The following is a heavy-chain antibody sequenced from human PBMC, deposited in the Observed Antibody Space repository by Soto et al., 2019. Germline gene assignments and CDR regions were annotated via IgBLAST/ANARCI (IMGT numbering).Heavy chain of an antibody. J-gene: IGHJ4*02. D-gene: IGHD1-26*01. CDR1: GGSISSGGTGSY. V-gene: IGHV4-31*03. CDR3: ARGHDAYEVGY. CDR2: IYYTGNT. Sequence: QVQLQESGPGLVKPSQTLSLTCTVSGGSISSGGTGSYWTWIRQLPGKGLEWIGYIYYTGNTYYIPSLKIRPTISIDTSENQFSLKLTSVTAADAAVYFCARGHDAYEVGYWGQGTLVTVSS.